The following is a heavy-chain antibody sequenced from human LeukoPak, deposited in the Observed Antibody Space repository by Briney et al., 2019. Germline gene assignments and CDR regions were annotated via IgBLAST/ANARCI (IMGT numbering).Heavy chain of an antibody. CDR2: IYTSGST. V-gene: IGHV4-4*07. CDR1: GGSISSYY. D-gene: IGHD3-10*01. J-gene: IGHJ4*02. CDR3: ARTPVRPGMVRGVPPIDY. Sequence: PSETLSLTCTVSGGSISSYYWSWIRQPAGKGLEWIGRIYTSGSTNYNPSLKSRVTMSVDTSKNQFSLKLSSVTAADTAVYYCARTPVRPGMVRGVPPIDYWGQGTLVTVSS.